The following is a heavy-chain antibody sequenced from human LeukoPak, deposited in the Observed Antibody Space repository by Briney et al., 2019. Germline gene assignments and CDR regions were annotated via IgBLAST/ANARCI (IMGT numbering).Heavy chain of an antibody. D-gene: IGHD1-1*01. CDR2: INPNSGGT. CDR1: GYTFTGYY. V-gene: IGHV1-2*02. Sequence: ASVKVSCKASGYTFTGYYMHWVRQAPGQGLEWMGWINPNSGGTNYAQKFQGRVTMTRDTSISTAYMELSRLRSDDTAVYYCARRYNWNAGSFDYWGQGTLVTVSS. CDR3: ARRYNWNAGSFDY. J-gene: IGHJ4*01.